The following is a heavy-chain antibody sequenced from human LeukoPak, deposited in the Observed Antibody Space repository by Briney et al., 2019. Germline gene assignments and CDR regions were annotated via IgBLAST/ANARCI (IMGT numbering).Heavy chain of an antibody. V-gene: IGHV1-69*04. Sequence: GASVKVSCKASGGTFSSHAIRWVRQAPGQGLEWMGRIIPILGIANYAQKFQGRVTITADKSTSTAYMELSSLRSEDTAVYYCARLGRGTPDAFDIWGQGTMVTVSS. CDR1: GGTFSSHA. J-gene: IGHJ3*02. D-gene: IGHD2-15*01. CDR3: ARLGRGTPDAFDI. CDR2: IIPILGIA.